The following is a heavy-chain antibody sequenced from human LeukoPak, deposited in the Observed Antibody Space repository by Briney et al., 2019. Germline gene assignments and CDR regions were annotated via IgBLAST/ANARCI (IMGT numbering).Heavy chain of an antibody. CDR1: GGSISSGGYS. J-gene: IGHJ4*02. V-gene: IGHV4-30-2*01. CDR3: ARARLGICV. CDR2: IYHSGST. D-gene: IGHD6-13*01. Sequence: SETLSLTCAVSGGSISSGGYSWSWIRQPPGKGLEWIGYIYHSGSTYYNPSLKSRVTISVDRSKNQFSLKLSSVTAADTAVYYCARARLGICVWGQGTLVTVSS.